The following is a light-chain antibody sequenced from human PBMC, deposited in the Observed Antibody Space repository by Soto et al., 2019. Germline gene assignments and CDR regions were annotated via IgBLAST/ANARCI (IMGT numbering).Light chain of an antibody. V-gene: IGKV3-20*01. Sequence: ETVLTQSPGTLSLSPGERATLSCRASQTITNNYLAWYQQRPGQAPRLLIYVASRRATGVPDRFSGSGSGTDFTLTISRLEPEDFAVYFCQQYDISPWTFGQGTKVEIK. CDR1: QTITNNY. CDR2: VAS. J-gene: IGKJ1*01. CDR3: QQYDISPWT.